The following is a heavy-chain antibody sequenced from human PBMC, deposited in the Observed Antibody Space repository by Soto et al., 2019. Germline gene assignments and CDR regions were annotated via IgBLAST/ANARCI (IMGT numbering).Heavy chain of an antibody. CDR3: ARSTEISNFDY. J-gene: IGHJ4*02. V-gene: IGHV1-3*01. CDR1: GYTFTSYA. Sequence: ASVKVSCKASGYTFTSYAVHWVRQAPGQRLEWMGWINAGNGNTKYSQKFQGRVTITRDTSASTAYMELSSLRSEDTAVYYCARSTEISNFDYWGQGTLVTVSS. CDR2: INAGNGNT.